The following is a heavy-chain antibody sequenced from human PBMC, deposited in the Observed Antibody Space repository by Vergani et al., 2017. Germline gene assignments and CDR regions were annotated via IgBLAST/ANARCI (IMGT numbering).Heavy chain of an antibody. CDR3: AKDLLEYSSFSSANDY. J-gene: IGHJ4*02. CDR2: ISSSSSYI. D-gene: IGHD6-6*01. V-gene: IGHV3-21*01. CDR1: GFTFSSYS. Sequence: EVQLVESGGGLVKPGGSLRLSCAASGFTFSSYSMNWVRQAPGKGLEWVSSISSSSSYIYYADSVKGRFTISRDNAKNSLYLKMNSLRAEDTAVYYCAKDLLEYSSFSSANDYWGQGTLVTVSS.